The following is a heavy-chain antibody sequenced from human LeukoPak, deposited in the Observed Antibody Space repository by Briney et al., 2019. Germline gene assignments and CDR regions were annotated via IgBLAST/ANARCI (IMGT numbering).Heavy chain of an antibody. Sequence: GGSLRLSCAASGFTFTGYWMSWVRQAPGKGLQWVSVISGGGRTTEYADSVKGRFTVSRDNSVNTLSLHMDSLRVEDTAIYYCAKNVVFTRYFDSWGQGTLVTVSS. J-gene: IGHJ4*02. CDR3: AKNVVFTRYFDS. CDR1: GFTFTGYW. V-gene: IGHV3-23*01. D-gene: IGHD2-21*01. CDR2: ISGGGRTT.